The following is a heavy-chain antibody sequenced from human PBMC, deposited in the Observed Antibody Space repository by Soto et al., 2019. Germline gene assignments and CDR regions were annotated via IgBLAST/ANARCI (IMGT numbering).Heavy chain of an antibody. V-gene: IGHV4-34*01. CDR1: GGSCSGYY. J-gene: IGHJ5*02. CDR3: ARGGRRTYYYDSSGRNWFDP. CDR2: INHSGST. D-gene: IGHD3-22*01. Sequence: SETLSLTCAVYGGSCSGYYWSWIRQPPGKGLEWIGEINHSGSTNYNPSLKSRVTISVDTSKNQFSLKLSSVTAADTAVYYCARGGRRTYYYDSSGRNWFDPWGQGTLVTVSS.